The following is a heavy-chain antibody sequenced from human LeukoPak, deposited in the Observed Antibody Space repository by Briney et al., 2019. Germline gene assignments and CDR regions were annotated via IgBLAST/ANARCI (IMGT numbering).Heavy chain of an antibody. Sequence: ASVKVSCKASGYTFTSYYMHWVRQAPGQGLEWMGIINPSGGSTIYAQKFQGRVTMTRDMSTSTVYMELSSLRSEDTAVYYCARDHLGGSGSYFTLYYFDYWGQGTLVTVSS. D-gene: IGHD3-10*01. CDR1: GYTFTSYY. CDR3: ARDHLGGSGSYFTLYYFDY. CDR2: INPSGGST. V-gene: IGHV1-46*01. J-gene: IGHJ4*02.